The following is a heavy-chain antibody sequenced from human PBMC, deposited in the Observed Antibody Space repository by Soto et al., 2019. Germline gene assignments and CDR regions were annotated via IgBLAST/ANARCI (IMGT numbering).Heavy chain of an antibody. J-gene: IGHJ6*02. Sequence: QVQLVQSGAEVKKPGSSVKVSCKASGGTFSSYAISWVRQAPGQGLEWMGGIIPIFGTANYAQKFQGRVTITADESTSTAYMELSSLRSEDTAVYYCAKHYYDSSGYYSDYYYGMDVWGQGTTVTVSS. D-gene: IGHD3-22*01. V-gene: IGHV1-69*01. CDR3: AKHYYDSSGYYSDYYYGMDV. CDR2: IIPIFGTA. CDR1: GGTFSSYA.